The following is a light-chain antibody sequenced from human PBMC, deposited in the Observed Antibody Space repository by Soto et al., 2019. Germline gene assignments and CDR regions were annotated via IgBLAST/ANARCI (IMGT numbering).Light chain of an antibody. CDR3: QQYGSSPFT. V-gene: IGKV3-20*01. CDR2: GAS. CDR1: QSFSSSY. J-gene: IGKJ3*01. Sequence: EIVLTQSPGTLSLSPGERATLSCRASQSFSSSYLAWYQQKPGQAPRLLIYGASSRATGIPDRFSGSGSGTAFTLPISRLEPEDFAVYYCQQYGSSPFTFGPGTKVDIK.